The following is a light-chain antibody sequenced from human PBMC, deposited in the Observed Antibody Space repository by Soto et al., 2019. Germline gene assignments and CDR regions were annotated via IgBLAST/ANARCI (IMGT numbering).Light chain of an antibody. CDR2: EDN. V-gene: IGLV6-57*04. J-gene: IGLJ2*01. Sequence: NFMLTQPHSVSESPGKTVTISCTRSSGSIASNYVQWYQQRPGSAPTPVIYEDNERPSGLPDRFSGSIDSSSNSASLTISGLKTDDEADYYCQSYHSGNVVFGGGTKLTVL. CDR1: SGSIASNY. CDR3: QSYHSGNVV.